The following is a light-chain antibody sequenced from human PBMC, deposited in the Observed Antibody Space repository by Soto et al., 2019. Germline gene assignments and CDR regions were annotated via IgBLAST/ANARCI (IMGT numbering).Light chain of an antibody. J-gene: IGKJ4*01. CDR3: QRTYNAPLT. CDR2: SVS. V-gene: IGKV1-27*01. CDR1: QGISSY. Sequence: DIQVTQSPSSLSASVGDRVTVTCRVSQGISSYLSWYRQKPGRGPSLLIYSVSNLRSGVPSRFSGRGSGTDFTLTVSSLQPEDVATYYDQRTYNAPLTFGGGTKVEI.